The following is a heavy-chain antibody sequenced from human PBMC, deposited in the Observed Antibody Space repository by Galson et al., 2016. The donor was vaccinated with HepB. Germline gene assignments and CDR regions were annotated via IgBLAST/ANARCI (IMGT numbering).Heavy chain of an antibody. J-gene: IGHJ4*02. CDR3: AREGLADGSYFDY. CDR1: GFTFSDYC. Sequence: SLRLSCAASGFTFSDYCMNWIRQAPGKGLEWISYISSRSSTIYYADSVKGRFTISRDNAKNSLFLQMNSLRAEDTGIYYCAREGLADGSYFDYWGRGTLVTVS. V-gene: IGHV3-11*04. D-gene: IGHD5-24*01. CDR2: ISSRSSTI.